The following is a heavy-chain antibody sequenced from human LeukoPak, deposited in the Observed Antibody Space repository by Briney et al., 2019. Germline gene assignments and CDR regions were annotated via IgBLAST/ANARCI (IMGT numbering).Heavy chain of an antibody. J-gene: IGHJ4*02. CDR1: GYSISSGYY. CDR2: IYHSGST. D-gene: IGHD3-9*01. CDR3: ARDNYDILTGYDY. V-gene: IGHV4-38-2*02. Sequence: SETLSLTCAVSGYSISSGYYWGWIRQPPGKGLEWTGSIYHSGSTYYNPSLKSRVTISVDTSKNQFSLKLSSVTAADTAVYYCARDNYDILTGYDYWGQGTLVTVSS.